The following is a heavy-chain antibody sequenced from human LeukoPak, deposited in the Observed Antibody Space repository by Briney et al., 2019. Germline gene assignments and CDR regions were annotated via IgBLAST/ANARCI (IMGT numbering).Heavy chain of an antibody. CDR3: ARKGALFWSGYRHFDY. Sequence: SETLSLTCAVYGGSFSGYYWSWIRQPPGKGREWIGEINHSGSTNYNPSLKSRVTISVDTSKNQFSLKLSSVTAADTAVYYCARKGALFWSGYRHFDYWGQGTLVTVSS. J-gene: IGHJ4*02. D-gene: IGHD3-3*01. CDR1: GGSFSGYY. CDR2: INHSGST. V-gene: IGHV4-34*01.